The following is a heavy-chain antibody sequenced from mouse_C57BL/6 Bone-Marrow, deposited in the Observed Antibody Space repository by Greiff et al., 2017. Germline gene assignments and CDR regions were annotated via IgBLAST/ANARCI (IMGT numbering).Heavy chain of an antibody. Sequence: QVQLQQSGAELVRPGASVTLSCKASGYTFTDYEMHWVKQTPVNGLEWIGAIDPETGGTAYNQKFKGKAILTADKSSSTAYMELRSLTSEDSSVYYCTRGINWAYVDYWGQGTTLTVSS. CDR1: GYTFTDYE. CDR3: TRGINWAYVDY. D-gene: IGHD4-1*01. V-gene: IGHV1-15*01. J-gene: IGHJ2*01. CDR2: IDPETGGT.